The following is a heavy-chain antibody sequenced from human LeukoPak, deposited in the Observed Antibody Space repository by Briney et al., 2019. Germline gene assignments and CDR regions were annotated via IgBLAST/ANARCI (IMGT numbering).Heavy chain of an antibody. CDR3: TREAVIVVRAQYFDY. Sequence: GRSLRLSCTASGFTFGDYAMSWFRQAPGKGLEWVGFIRSKAYGGTTEYAASVKGRFTISRDDSKSIAYLQMNSLKTEDTAVYYCTREAVIVVRAQYFDYWGQGTLVTVSS. J-gene: IGHJ4*02. CDR2: IRSKAYGGTT. CDR1: GFTFGDYA. V-gene: IGHV3-49*03. D-gene: IGHD3-22*01.